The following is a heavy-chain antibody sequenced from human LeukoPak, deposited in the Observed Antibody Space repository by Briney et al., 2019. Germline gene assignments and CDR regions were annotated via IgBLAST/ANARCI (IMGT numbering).Heavy chain of an antibody. CDR1: GYTFTSYG. Sequence: ASVKVSYKASGYTFTSYGISWVRQAPGQGLEWMGWISAYNGNTNYAQKLQGRVTMTTDTSTSTAYMELRSLRSDDTVVYYCARLEMATTFDYWGQGTLVTVSS. D-gene: IGHD5-24*01. CDR3: ARLEMATTFDY. J-gene: IGHJ4*02. CDR2: ISAYNGNT. V-gene: IGHV1-18*01.